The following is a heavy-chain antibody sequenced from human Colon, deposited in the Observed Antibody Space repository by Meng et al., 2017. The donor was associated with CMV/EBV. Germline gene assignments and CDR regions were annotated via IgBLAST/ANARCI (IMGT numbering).Heavy chain of an antibody. V-gene: IGHV3-7*01. CDR2: MKYDGSEK. CDR3: AREIRGITNTGPIIIPLDY. J-gene: IGHJ4*02. D-gene: IGHD1-7*01. CDR1: GFTLSSYW. Sequence: ESLEIPCSASGFTLSSYWMTWVRQAPGKGLEWVANMKYDGSEKYYVDSVKGRFTISRDNSKNLLYLQMNNLRGEDTAVYYCAREIRGITNTGPIIIPLDYWGQGTLVTVSS.